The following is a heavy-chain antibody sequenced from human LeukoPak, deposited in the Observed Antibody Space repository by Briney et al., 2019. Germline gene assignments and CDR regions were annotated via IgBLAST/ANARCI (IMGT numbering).Heavy chain of an antibody. V-gene: IGHV3-30*18. D-gene: IGHD5-24*01. J-gene: IGHJ4*02. CDR3: VKEVDGYIFDY. Sequence: PGGSLRLSCAASGFTFSSFGMHWVRQAPGKGLEWVAAISYDGSNKYYRDSVRSRFTISRDNSKNTLYLQMNSLRAEETAVYYCVKEVDGYIFDYWGQGTLVTVSS. CDR2: ISYDGSNK. CDR1: GFTFSSFG.